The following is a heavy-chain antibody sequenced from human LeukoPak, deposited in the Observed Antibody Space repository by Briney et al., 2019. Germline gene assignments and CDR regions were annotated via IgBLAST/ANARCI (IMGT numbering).Heavy chain of an antibody. CDR3: ARGRITMVRGPLGP. Sequence: PSQTLSLTCTVSGGSNSSGGYYWSWIRQHPGKGLEWIGYIFYSGNTYYNPSLKSRVTISVDTSKNQYSLKLSSVTAADTAVYYCARGRITMVRGPLGPWGQGTLVTVSS. V-gene: IGHV4-31*03. CDR2: IFYSGNT. J-gene: IGHJ5*02. CDR1: GGSNSSGGYY. D-gene: IGHD3-10*01.